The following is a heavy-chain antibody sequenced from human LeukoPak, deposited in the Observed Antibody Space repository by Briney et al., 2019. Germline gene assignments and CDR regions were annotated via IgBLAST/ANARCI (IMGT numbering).Heavy chain of an antibody. CDR1: GGSFSGYY. CDR3: ARDRNYYGSGSYQSPHYYYYGMDV. Sequence: ETLSLTCAVYGGSFSGYYWSWVRQAPGKGLEWVSDIYRGGSTYYADSVKGRFTISRDNPKNTLYLQMNSLRAEDTAVYYCARDRNYYGSGSYQSPHYYYYGMDVWSQGTTVTVSS. CDR2: IYRGGST. V-gene: IGHV3-53*05. D-gene: IGHD3-10*01. J-gene: IGHJ6*02.